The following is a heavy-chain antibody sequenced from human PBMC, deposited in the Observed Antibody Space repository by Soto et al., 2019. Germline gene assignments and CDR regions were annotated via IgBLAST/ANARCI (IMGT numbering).Heavy chain of an antibody. CDR3: LRGGGAYAGSSLWFDS. D-gene: IGHD3-16*01. J-gene: IGHJ5*01. CDR2: IGSTGAST. CDR1: GFTFSHSA. V-gene: IGHV3-64D*06. Sequence: GGSLRLSCSASGFTFSHSAMHWVRQAPGKGLEYVAAIGSTGASTYYPGSVKGRFIISRDNSKNTLFLQMNSLRPEDTAVYYCLRGGGAYAGSSLWFDSWGQGTLVTVSS.